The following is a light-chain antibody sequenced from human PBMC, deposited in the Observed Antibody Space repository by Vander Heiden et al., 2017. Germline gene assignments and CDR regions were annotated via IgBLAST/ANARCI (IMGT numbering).Light chain of an antibody. J-gene: IGLJ2*01. Sequence: QSALTQPAPVSGSPGPSITISCTGSSSDVGSYNLVAWYQQHPGKAPKLMMYEGSRRPSGVSNRFSGSKSGNTASLTISGLQAEDEADYYCCSYAGSSTLVFGGGTKLTVL. CDR1: SSDVGSYNL. CDR2: EGS. V-gene: IGLV2-23*01. CDR3: CSYAGSSTLV.